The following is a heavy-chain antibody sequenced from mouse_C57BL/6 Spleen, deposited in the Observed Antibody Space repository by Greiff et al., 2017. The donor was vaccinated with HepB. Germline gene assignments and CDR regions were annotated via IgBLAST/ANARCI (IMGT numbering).Heavy chain of an antibody. CDR1: GYTFTSYW. CDR3: ARSYDYDFDY. J-gene: IGHJ2*01. Sequence: VQLQESGAELVKPGASVKMSCKASGYTFTSYWITWVKQRPGQGLEWIGDIYPGSGSTNYNEKFKSKATLTVDTSSSTAYMQLSSLTSEDSAVYYCARSYDYDFDYWGQGTTLTVSS. CDR2: IYPGSGST. V-gene: IGHV1-55*01. D-gene: IGHD2-4*01.